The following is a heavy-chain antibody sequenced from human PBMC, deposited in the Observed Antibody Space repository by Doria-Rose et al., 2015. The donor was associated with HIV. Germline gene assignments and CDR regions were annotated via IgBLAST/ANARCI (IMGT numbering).Heavy chain of an antibody. V-gene: IGHV4-30-4*01. Sequence: TVSGGSISSGDYYWSWIRQSPVKGLEWIVYIYHSGSTYHNPSLRSRLTISIDTSKNQFSLKLSSVTAADTAVYYCAREGIVVGSWFDPWGQGTLVSVSS. D-gene: IGHD2-15*01. CDR3: AREGIVVGSWFDP. CDR1: GGSISSGDYY. J-gene: IGHJ5*02. CDR2: IYHSGST.